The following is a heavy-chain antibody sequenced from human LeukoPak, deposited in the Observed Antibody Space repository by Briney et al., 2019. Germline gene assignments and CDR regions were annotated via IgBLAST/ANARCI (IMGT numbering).Heavy chain of an antibody. CDR3: ASCGGDCYGAGSYHYYMDV. Sequence: ASVKVSCKASGGTFSSYAISWVRQAPGQGLEWMGGIIPIFGTANYAQKFQGRVTITADESTSTAYMELSSLRSEDTAVYYCASCGGDCYGAGSYHYYMDVWGKGTTVTVSS. CDR2: IIPIFGTA. V-gene: IGHV1-69*13. J-gene: IGHJ6*03. CDR1: GGTFSSYA. D-gene: IGHD2-21*01.